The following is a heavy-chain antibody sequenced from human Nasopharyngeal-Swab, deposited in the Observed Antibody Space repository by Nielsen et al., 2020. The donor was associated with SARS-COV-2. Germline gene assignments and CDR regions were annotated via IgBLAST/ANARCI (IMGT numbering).Heavy chain of an antibody. CDR2: VSRSGRTI. V-gene: IGHV3-11*01. Sequence: GGSLRLSCAASGFTFSDNYMSWIRQAPGKGLEWVSYVSRSGRTIYYADSVKGRFTISRDNAKKSLYLQMNSLRDEDTALYYCARFPRVTTTEDCYYYGMDVWGQGTTVTVSS. D-gene: IGHD4-17*01. CDR3: ARFPRVTTTEDCYYYGMDV. J-gene: IGHJ6*02. CDR1: GFTFSDNY.